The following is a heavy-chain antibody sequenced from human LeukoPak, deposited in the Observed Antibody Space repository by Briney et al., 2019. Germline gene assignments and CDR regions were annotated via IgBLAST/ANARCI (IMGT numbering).Heavy chain of an antibody. D-gene: IGHD4-17*01. V-gene: IGHV4-59*01. CDR2: AYSSGST. J-gene: IGHJ6*03. CDR1: GGSISSYY. CDR3: ATATVTRYYYYYMDV. Sequence: PSETLALTCTVSGGSISSYYWSWIRQPPGKGLEWIGYAYSSGSTYNNPSLKSRVTISVDTSKNHFSLKLRSVTAADTATYYCATATVTRYYYYYMDVWGKGTTVTVSS.